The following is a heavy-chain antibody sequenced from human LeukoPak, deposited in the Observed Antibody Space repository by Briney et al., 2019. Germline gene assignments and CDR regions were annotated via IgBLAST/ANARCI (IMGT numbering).Heavy chain of an antibody. CDR2: IRYDGSNQ. J-gene: IGHJ6*03. CDR1: GFTFGSYG. V-gene: IGHV3-30*02. D-gene: IGHD6-19*01. CDR3: AKDGRYSSGWWRSDYYYYYYMDV. Sequence: GGSLRLSCAPSGFTFGSYGMRWVRPAAGRGLEWVTFIRYDGSNQYYADSVKGRFTISRDNSKNTLNLQMNSLRAEDTAVYYCAKDGRYSSGWWRSDYYYYYYMDVWGKGTTVTISS.